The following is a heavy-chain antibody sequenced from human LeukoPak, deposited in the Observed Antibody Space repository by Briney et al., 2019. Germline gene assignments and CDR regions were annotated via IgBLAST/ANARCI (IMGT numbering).Heavy chain of an antibody. CDR2: IIPTFGTA. V-gene: IGHV1-69*05. D-gene: IGHD2-15*01. J-gene: IGHJ3*02. CDR1: GGTFSSYA. Sequence: ASVKVSCKASGGTFSSYAISWVRQAPGQGLEWMGRIIPTFGTANYAQKFQGRVTITTDESTSTAYVELSSLRSEDAAVYYCARDRGSFRSRGDDAFDIWGQGTMVTVSS. CDR3: ARDRGSFRSRGDDAFDI.